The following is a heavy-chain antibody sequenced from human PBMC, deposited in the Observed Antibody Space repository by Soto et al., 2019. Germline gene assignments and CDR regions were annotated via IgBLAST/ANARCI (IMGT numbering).Heavy chain of an antibody. CDR1: GFTFTSSA. D-gene: IGHD3-22*01. CDR2: IVVGSGNT. V-gene: IGHV1-58*01. J-gene: IGHJ4*02. CDR3: AADAPYYYDSSSYSVFDY. Sequence: QMQLVQSGPEVKKPGTSVKVSCKSSGFTFTSSAVQWVRQARGQRLEGIGWIVVGSGNTNYAQKFQESVTITRDMSTSTAYTELSSLRSEDTAVYYCAADAPYYYDSSSYSVFDYWGQGTLVTGSS.